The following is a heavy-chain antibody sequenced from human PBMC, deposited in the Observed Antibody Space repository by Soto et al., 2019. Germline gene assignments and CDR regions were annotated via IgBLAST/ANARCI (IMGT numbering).Heavy chain of an antibody. CDR1: GFTFSSYW. V-gene: IGHV3-7*01. D-gene: IGHD3-10*01. J-gene: IGHJ4*02. Sequence: EVQLVESGGGLVQPGGSLRLSCAASGFTFSSYWMSWFRQAPGKGLEWVANIKQDGSEKYYVDSVKGRFTISRDNAKNSLYLQMNSLRAEDTAVYYCARALVLWFGELLPTRFAYWGQGTMVTVSS. CDR3: ARALVLWFGELLPTRFAY. CDR2: IKQDGSEK.